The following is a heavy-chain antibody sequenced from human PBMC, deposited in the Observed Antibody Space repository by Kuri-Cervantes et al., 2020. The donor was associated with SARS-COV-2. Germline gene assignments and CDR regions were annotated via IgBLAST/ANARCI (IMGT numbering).Heavy chain of an antibody. V-gene: IGHV1-2*02. CDR3: ARDRRTGGYSSGFDL. D-gene: IGHD5-18*01. CDR1: GYTFTDYY. J-gene: IGHJ4*02. CDR2: ISPIGGT. Sequence: ASVKVSCKASGYTFTDYYMHWVRQAPGQGPEWMGWISPIGGTNSAQKFQGRVTMTRDTSTSTVHMELRRLRFDDTAVFYCARDRRTGGYSSGFDLWGQGTLVTVSS.